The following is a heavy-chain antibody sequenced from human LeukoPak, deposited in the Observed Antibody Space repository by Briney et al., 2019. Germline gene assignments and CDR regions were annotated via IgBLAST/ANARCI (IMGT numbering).Heavy chain of an antibody. V-gene: IGHV3-23*01. CDR1: GFTFPNYD. D-gene: IGHD3-10*01. Sequence: GGSLRLSCAASGFTFPNYDMSWVRQAPGKGLEWVSTISDSGHDTSYADSVKGRFTISRDNSKNTLYLQMSSLRAEDTALYYCATGGYYFDFWGQGTLVTVSS. J-gene: IGHJ4*02. CDR3: ATGGYYFDF. CDR2: ISDSGHDT.